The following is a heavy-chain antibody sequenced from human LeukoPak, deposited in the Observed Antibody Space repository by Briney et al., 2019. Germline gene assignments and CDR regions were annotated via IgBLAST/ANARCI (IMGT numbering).Heavy chain of an antibody. CDR2: ISWDGGKT. V-gene: IGHV3-43D*03. J-gene: IGHJ6*03. CDR3: AKGGAYNWNYGYYYMDV. CDR1: GFTFDHYT. D-gene: IGHD1-20*01. Sequence: SGGSLRLSCAASGFTFDHYTMHWVRQAPGKGLEWVSLISWDGGKTYYADSVKGRFTISRDNRKNSLYMEMNSPTAEDTALYYCAKGGAYNWNYGYYYMDVWGKGTTVTVTS.